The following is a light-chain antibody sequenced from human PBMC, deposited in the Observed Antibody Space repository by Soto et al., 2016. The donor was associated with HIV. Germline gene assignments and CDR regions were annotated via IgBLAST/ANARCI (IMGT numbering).Light chain of an antibody. V-gene: IGLV3-21*03. J-gene: IGLJ2*01. Sequence: SYVLTQPPSLSVAPRKTARITCGGNNVGSKSVHWYQQKPGQAPVLVVHDDSDRPSGIPERFSGSNSGNTATLTISRVEAGDEADYYCQVWDVSSDHVVFGGGTKLTVL. CDR1: NVGSKS. CDR3: QVWDVSSDHVV. CDR2: DDS.